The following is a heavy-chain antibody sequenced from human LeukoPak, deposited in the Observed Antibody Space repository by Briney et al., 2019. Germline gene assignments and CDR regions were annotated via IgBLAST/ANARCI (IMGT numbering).Heavy chain of an antibody. Sequence: GGSLRLSCAASGFTVSGNYMSWVRQAPGKGLEWVANIKQDGSKKSYVDSVKGRFTISRDNAKNSLYLQMNSLRAEDTAIYYCTRVGYIDEGIDYWGQGTLVTVSS. CDR2: IKQDGSKK. V-gene: IGHV3-7*04. CDR3: TRVGYIDEGIDY. D-gene: IGHD5-24*01. J-gene: IGHJ4*02. CDR1: GFTVSGNY.